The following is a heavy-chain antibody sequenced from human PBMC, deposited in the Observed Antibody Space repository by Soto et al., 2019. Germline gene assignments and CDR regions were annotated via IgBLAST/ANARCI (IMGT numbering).Heavy chain of an antibody. CDR1: GGSISSSSYY. V-gene: IGHV4-39*01. Sequence: SETLSLTCPVSGGSISSSSYYWGWIRQPPGKGLEWIGSIYYSGSTYYNPSLKSRVTISVDTSKNQFSLKLSSVTAADTAVYYCARGVATVVTSYFDYWGQGTLVTVSS. CDR2: IYYSGST. CDR3: ARGVATVVTSYFDY. D-gene: IGHD5-12*01. J-gene: IGHJ4*02.